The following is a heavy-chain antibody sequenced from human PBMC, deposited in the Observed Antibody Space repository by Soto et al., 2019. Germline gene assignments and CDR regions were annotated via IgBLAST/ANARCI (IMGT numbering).Heavy chain of an antibody. Sequence: QITLKESGPTLVKPTQTLTLTCTFSGFSLSTSGVGVGWIRQSPAKALEWLALIYWDDDKRYSPSLKSRLTTTKDTSKNQVVLTMTNMDPVDTATYYCAHRGGHRYGYGYWGQGILVTVSS. V-gene: IGHV2-5*02. CDR3: AHRGGHRYGYGY. CDR2: IYWDDDK. D-gene: IGHD5-12*01. J-gene: IGHJ4*02. CDR1: GFSLSTSGVG.